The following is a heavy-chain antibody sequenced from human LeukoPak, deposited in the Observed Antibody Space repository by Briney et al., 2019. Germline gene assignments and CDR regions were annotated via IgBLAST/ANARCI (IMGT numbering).Heavy chain of an antibody. CDR1: GGSISSYF. CDR3: ARVRCSGGSCHSPVYYYYGMDV. D-gene: IGHD2-15*01. Sequence: SETLSLTCSVSGGSISSYFWSWIRQPPGKGLEWIGYIYYGGSTNYNPSLKSRVTISVDTSKNQFSLKLSSVTAADTAVYYCARVRCSGGSCHSPVYYYYGMDVWGQGTTVTVSS. CDR2: IYYGGST. J-gene: IGHJ6*02. V-gene: IGHV4-59*01.